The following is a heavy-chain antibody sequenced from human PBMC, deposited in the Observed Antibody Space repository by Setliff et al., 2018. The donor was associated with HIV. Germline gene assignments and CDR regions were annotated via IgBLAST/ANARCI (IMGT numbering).Heavy chain of an antibody. V-gene: IGHV3-15*01. D-gene: IGHD3-16*01. Sequence: GGSLRLSCTVSGFTFDNAWMAWVRQAPGEGLEWVGHMNSKTRGGAPDYAAPVKGRFTISRDDSKNTFYLQMDSLKTEDTAVYYCTTDTLTTFGGFLVEYFQHWGQGTLVTVSS. CDR1: GFTFDNAW. CDR3: TTDTLTTFGGFLVEYFQH. CDR2: MNSKTRGGAP. J-gene: IGHJ1*01.